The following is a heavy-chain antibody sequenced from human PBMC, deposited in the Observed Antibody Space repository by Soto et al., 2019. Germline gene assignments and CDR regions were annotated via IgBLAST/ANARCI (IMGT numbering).Heavy chain of an antibody. J-gene: IGHJ5*02. CDR2: ISSSSSYI. CDR3: ARDPQSIVGATPWFAP. D-gene: IGHD1-26*01. Sequence: PGGSLRLSCAASGFTFSSYSMNWVRQAPGKGLEWVSSISSSSSYIYYADSVKGRFTISRDNAKNSLYLQMNSLRAEDTAVYYCARDPQSIVGATPWFAPWGKGTLVTVSS. V-gene: IGHV3-21*01. CDR1: GFTFSSYS.